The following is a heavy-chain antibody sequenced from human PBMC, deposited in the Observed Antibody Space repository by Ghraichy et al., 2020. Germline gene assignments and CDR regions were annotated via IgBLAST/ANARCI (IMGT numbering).Heavy chain of an antibody. D-gene: IGHD1-20*01. CDR3: ARESRGPYNWNDVDPWFDP. CDR2: INSDGSST. CDR1: GFTFSSYW. V-gene: IGHV3-74*01. Sequence: GGSLRLSCAASGFTFSSYWMHWVRQAPGKGLVWVSRINSDGSSTSYADSVKGRFTISRDNAKNTLYLQMNSLRAEDTAVYYCARESRGPYNWNDVDPWFDPWGQGTLVTVSS. J-gene: IGHJ5*02.